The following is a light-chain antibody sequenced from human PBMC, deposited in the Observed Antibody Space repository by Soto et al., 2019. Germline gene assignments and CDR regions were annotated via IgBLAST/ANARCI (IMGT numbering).Light chain of an antibody. CDR3: QQYNSYSWT. CDR1: QSISSW. CDR2: DAS. V-gene: IGKV1-5*01. Sequence: DIQMTQSPSTLSASVGDRVTITCRASQSISSWLAWYQQKPGKAPKLLIYDASSLESGVPSRFSDSGSATEFTLTISSLQPDDFATYYCQQYNSYSWTVGQGTKVEIK. J-gene: IGKJ1*01.